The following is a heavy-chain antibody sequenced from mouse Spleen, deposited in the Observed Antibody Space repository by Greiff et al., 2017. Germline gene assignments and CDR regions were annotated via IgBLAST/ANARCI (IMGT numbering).Heavy chain of an antibody. CDR2: INPNNGGT. V-gene: IGHV1-18*01. Sequence: EVQLVESGPELVKPGASVKIPCKASGYTFTDYNMDWVKQSHGKSLEWIGDINPNNGGTIYNQKFKGKATLTVDKSSSTAYMELRSLTSEDTAVYYCARSIERRYGFAYWGQGTLVTVSA. CDR1: GYTFTDYN. D-gene: IGHD2-14*01. CDR3: ARSIERRYGFAY. J-gene: IGHJ3*01.